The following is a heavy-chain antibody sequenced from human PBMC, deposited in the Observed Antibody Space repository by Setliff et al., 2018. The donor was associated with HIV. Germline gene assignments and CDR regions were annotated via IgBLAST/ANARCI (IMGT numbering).Heavy chain of an antibody. CDR1: GYIFISYG. V-gene: IGHV1-69*13. Sequence: GASVKVSCKASGYIFISYGFSWVRQAPGQGLEWMGGIIPIFGTANYAQKFQGRVTITADESTSTAYMELSSLRSEDTAVYYCARGRQLLLRGYFDLWGRGTLVTVSS. J-gene: IGHJ2*01. D-gene: IGHD6-6*01. CDR3: ARGRQLLLRGYFDL. CDR2: IIPIFGTA.